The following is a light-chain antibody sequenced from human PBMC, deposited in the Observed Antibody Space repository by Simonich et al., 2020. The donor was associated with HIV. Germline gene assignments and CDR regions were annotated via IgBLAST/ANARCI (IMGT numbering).Light chain of an antibody. Sequence: DIVMTQSPDSLAVSLGERATINCKSSQSVLYSSNNKNYLAWYQQKPGQPPKLLIYWASTRESGVPDRFSGSGSGTDFTLTISSLQAEDVAVYSCQQYYITPHTLGQGTKVEIK. CDR2: WAS. J-gene: IGKJ1*01. CDR3: QQYYITPHT. CDR1: QSVLYSSNNKNY. V-gene: IGKV4-1*01.